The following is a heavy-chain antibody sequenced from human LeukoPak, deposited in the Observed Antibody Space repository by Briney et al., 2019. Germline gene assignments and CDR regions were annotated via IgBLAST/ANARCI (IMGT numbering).Heavy chain of an antibody. CDR1: GGTFSSYA. Sequence: GSSVKLSCKASGGTFSSYAISWVRQAPGQGLEWMGWISAYNGNTNYAQKLQGRVTMTTDTSTSTAYTELRSLRSDDTAVYYCARDSYYDSSGRVFDYWGQGTLVTVSS. V-gene: IGHV1-18*01. D-gene: IGHD3-22*01. CDR2: ISAYNGNT. CDR3: ARDSYYDSSGRVFDY. J-gene: IGHJ4*02.